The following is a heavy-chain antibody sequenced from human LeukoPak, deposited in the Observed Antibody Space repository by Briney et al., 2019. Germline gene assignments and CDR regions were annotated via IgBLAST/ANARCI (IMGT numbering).Heavy chain of an antibody. V-gene: IGHV4-39*01. CDR1: GGSFSSSSYY. Sequence: SETLSLTCAVYGGSFSSSSYYWGWIRQPPGKGLEWIGSIYYSGSTYYNPSLKSRVTISVDTSKNQFSLKLSSVTAADTAGYYCARVIRAAADKFDYWGQGTMVTVSS. D-gene: IGHD6-13*01. J-gene: IGHJ4*02. CDR2: IYYSGST. CDR3: ARVIRAAADKFDY.